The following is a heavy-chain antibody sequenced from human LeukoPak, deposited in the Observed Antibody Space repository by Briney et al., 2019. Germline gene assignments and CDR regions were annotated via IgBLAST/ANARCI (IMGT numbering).Heavy chain of an antibody. D-gene: IGHD6-19*01. V-gene: IGHV1-18*01. CDR2: VSAYNGNT. Sequence: ASVKVSCKASGYTFTSYGISWVRQAPGQGLEWMGWVSAYNGNTNYAQKLQGRVTMTTDTSTSTAYMELRSLRSDDTAVYYCATMGYSSGWYEYYGMDVWGQGTTVTVSS. CDR1: GYTFTSYG. CDR3: ATMGYSSGWYEYYGMDV. J-gene: IGHJ6*02.